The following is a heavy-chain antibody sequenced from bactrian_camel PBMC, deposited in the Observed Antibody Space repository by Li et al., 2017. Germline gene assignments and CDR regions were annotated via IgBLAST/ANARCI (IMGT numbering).Heavy chain of an antibody. CDR3: AADRMACLRSSVQIEAYNY. V-gene: IGHV3S6*01. Sequence: HVQLVESGGGSAQAGESLTLSCAASGYTYSRYCMGWFRRAPGKGLEWVSSINTDGRRTYYADSVKGRFTISRDNAKNTVYPQMNSLKPEDTAMYYCAADRMACLRSSVQIEAYNYWGQGTQVTVSS. CDR2: INTDGRRT. CDR1: GYTYSRYC. D-gene: IGHD1*01. J-gene: IGHJ4*01.